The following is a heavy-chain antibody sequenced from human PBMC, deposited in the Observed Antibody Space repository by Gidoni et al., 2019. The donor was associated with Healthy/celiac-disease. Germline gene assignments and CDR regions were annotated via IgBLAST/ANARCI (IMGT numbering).Heavy chain of an antibody. CDR2: LYHSGST. CDR1: GYSIRSGYY. D-gene: IGHD1-26*01. V-gene: IGHV4-38-2*01. J-gene: IGHJ5*02. Sequence: QVQLQESGPGQVTPSETLSLTCAVSGYSIRSGYYWGWIRQPPGKGLEWIGSLYHSGSTYYNPSLKSRVTISVDTSKNQFSLKLSSVTPADPAVYYCAGERQPNWFDPWGQGTLVTVSS. CDR3: AGERQPNWFDP.